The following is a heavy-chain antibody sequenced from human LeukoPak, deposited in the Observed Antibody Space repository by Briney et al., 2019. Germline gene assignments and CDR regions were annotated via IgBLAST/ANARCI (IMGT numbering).Heavy chain of an antibody. V-gene: IGHV3-23*01. CDR1: GFTFSSYA. CDR2: ISGSGGST. J-gene: IGHJ4*02. CDR3: AKDRSGYSGYGYFDY. D-gene: IGHD5-12*01. Sequence: PGGSLRLSCAASGFTFSSYAMSWVRRAPGKGLEWVSAISGSGGSTYYADSVKGRFTISRDNSKNTLYLQMNSLRAEDTAVYYCAKDRSGYSGYGYFDYWGQGTLVTVSS.